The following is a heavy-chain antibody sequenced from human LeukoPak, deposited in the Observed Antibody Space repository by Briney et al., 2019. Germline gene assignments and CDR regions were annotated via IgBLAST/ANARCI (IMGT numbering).Heavy chain of an antibody. D-gene: IGHD2-8*01. V-gene: IGHV5-51*01. Sequence: GESLKISCKGSGYSFTSYWIGWVRQMPGKGLGWMGIIYPGDSDTRYSPSFQGQVTISADKSISTAYLQWSSLKASDTAMYYCATSPKGTLYYHAFDIWGQGTMVTVSS. CDR3: ATSPKGTLYYHAFDI. CDR1: GYSFTSYW. CDR2: IYPGDSDT. J-gene: IGHJ3*02.